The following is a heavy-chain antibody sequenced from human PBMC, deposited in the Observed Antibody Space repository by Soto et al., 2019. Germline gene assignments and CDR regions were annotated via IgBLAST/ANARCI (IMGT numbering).Heavy chain of an antibody. J-gene: IGHJ6*02. Sequence: EVQLVESGGGLTQPGGSLRLSCETTEFTVSNNYMSWVRQAPGKGLEWVSVIYSSGRTKYADSVRGRFTLSRDDSKNTLYLQMNSLRVEDPAVYYCAKSPLRLDYYDYGMDVWGQGTTVIVSS. V-gene: IGHV3-53*01. CDR1: EFTVSNNY. D-gene: IGHD3-16*01. CDR3: AKSPLRLDYYDYGMDV. CDR2: IYSSGRT.